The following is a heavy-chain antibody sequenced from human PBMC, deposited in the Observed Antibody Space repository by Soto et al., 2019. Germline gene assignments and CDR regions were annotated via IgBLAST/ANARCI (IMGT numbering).Heavy chain of an antibody. CDR3: ARGIAVAENWFDP. V-gene: IGHV3-66*01. CDR2: IYSGGST. Sequence: GGSLRLSCAASGFTVSSNYMSWVRQAPGKGLEWVSVIYSGGSTYYADSVKGRFTISRDNSKNTLYLQMNSLRAEDTAVYYCARGIAVAENWFDPWGQGTLVTVSS. J-gene: IGHJ5*02. CDR1: GFTVSSNY. D-gene: IGHD6-19*01.